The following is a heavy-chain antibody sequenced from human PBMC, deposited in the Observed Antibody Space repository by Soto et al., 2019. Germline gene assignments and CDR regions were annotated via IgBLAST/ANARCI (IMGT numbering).Heavy chain of an antibody. CDR2: INTDYGKT. J-gene: IGHJ6*02. CDR1: GYTFYSHS. V-gene: IGHV1-18*01. D-gene: IGHD5-18*01. Sequence: QAQLVQSGAEVRKPGASVKVSCKASGYTFYSHSISWVRQAPGQGLEWMGRINTDYGKTQYAQKLRGRDTMTTDTATTTGNMELTNLRSENTAVYYCARCIQGDYYYGMDAWGQGTTVTVSS. CDR3: ARCIQGDYYYGMDA.